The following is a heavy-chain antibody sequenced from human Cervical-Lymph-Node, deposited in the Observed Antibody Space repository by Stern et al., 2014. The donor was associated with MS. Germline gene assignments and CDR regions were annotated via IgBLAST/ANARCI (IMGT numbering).Heavy chain of an antibody. CDR2: IYTSGST. CDR1: GGSISSGSYY. D-gene: IGHD3-22*01. V-gene: IGHV4-61*02. J-gene: IGHJ4*02. Sequence: QLQLQESGPGLVKPSQTLSLTCTVSGGSISSGSYYWSWIRPPAGKGLEXIGRIYTSGSTNSNPSLKSRVTLSVDTSHNPLSLKLGSGTAADTAVYYCASGYYDSSGYFHYWGQGTLVTVSS. CDR3: ASGYYDSSGYFHY.